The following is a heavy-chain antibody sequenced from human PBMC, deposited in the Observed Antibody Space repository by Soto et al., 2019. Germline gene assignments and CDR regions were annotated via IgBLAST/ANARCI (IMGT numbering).Heavy chain of an antibody. CDR3: AGGSDGYTD. V-gene: IGHV4-59*01. CDR1: GGSISSYY. J-gene: IGHJ4*02. CDR2: IYYGGST. Sequence: SETLSLTCTVSGGSISSYYWSWIRQPPGRALEWIGYIYYGGSTNYNPSLKSRVTVSVDTSKNQFSLKLTSVTAADTAVYYCAGGSDGYTDWGQGTLVTVSS. D-gene: IGHD5-12*01.